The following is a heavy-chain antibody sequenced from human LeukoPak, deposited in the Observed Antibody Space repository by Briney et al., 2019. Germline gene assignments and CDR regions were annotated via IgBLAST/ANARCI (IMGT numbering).Heavy chain of an antibody. Sequence: SKTLSLTCTVSGDSISNRDYYWSWIRQSPGKGLEWIGYIYYSGSTYYNPSLKSRVTISVDTSKNQFSLKLSSVTAADTAVYYCARDNSYGYRDYWGQGTLVTVSS. D-gene: IGHD5-18*01. CDR1: GDSISNRDYY. V-gene: IGHV4-30-4*01. CDR2: IYYSGST. CDR3: ARDNSYGYRDY. J-gene: IGHJ4*02.